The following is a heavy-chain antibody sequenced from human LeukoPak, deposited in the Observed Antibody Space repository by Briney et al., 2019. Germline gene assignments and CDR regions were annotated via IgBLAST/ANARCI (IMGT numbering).Heavy chain of an antibody. CDR1: GFTFSSYA. J-gene: IGHJ4*02. Sequence: GGSLRLSCSASGFTFSSYAMSWVRQAPGKGLEWVSAISNSGDRTYYADSVKGRFTISRDNSKNTTYLQMNSLRAEDTAVYYCGNNWNLDNWGQGTLVTVSS. D-gene: IGHD1-20*01. CDR2: ISNSGDRT. V-gene: IGHV3-23*01. CDR3: GNNWNLDN.